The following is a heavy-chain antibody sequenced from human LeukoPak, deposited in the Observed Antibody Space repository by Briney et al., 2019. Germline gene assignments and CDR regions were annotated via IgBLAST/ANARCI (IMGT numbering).Heavy chain of an antibody. D-gene: IGHD3-10*01. CDR2: ISYDGSNK. V-gene: IGHV3-30*04. J-gene: IGHJ4*02. Sequence: PGRSLRLSCAASGFTFSSHAMHWVRQAPGKGLEWVAVISYDGSNKYYADSVKGRFTISRDNSKNTLYLQMNSLRAEDTAVYYCARVGITMVREVPAPIDYWGQGTLVTVSS. CDR1: GFTFSSHA. CDR3: ARVGITMVREVPAPIDY.